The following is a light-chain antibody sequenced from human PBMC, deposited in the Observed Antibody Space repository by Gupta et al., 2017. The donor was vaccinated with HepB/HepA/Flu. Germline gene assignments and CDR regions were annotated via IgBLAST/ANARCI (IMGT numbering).Light chain of an antibody. CDR2: EVT. CDR1: SSDVGNYKF. J-gene: IGLJ3*02. CDR3: SSYAGSNNWV. Sequence: QSALTQPPSASGSPGQSVIISCTGTSSDVGNYKFVSWYQQHPGKAPKLMIYEVTKRPSGVPDRFSGSKSGNTASLTVSGLQAEDEAHYYCSSYAGSNNWVFGGGIKLTVL. V-gene: IGLV2-8*01.